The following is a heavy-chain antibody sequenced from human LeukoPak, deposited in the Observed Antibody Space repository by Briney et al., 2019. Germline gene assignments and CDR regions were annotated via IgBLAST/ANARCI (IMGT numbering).Heavy chain of an antibody. CDR3: AKVGVAAAGTIDY. J-gene: IGHJ4*02. Sequence: GGSLRLSCAASGFTFSSYAMHWVRQAPGKGLEWVAVISYDGSNKYYADSVKGRFTISRDNSKNTLYLQMNSLRAEDTAVYYCAKVGVAAAGTIDYWGQGTLVTVSS. V-gene: IGHV3-30*18. CDR2: ISYDGSNK. D-gene: IGHD6-13*01. CDR1: GFTFSSYA.